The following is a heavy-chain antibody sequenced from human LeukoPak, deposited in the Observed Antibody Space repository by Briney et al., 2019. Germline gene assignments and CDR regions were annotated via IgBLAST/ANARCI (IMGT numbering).Heavy chain of an antibody. CDR3: ARDATYCTNGVCYTRFDY. V-gene: IGHV3-7*01. CDR2: INLDGSEK. Sequence: GRSLSLLRAVSGLPFPRLWMSWASQASGKGLEWVARINLDGSEKYYVDSAEGRFNIYGDNAKTALYLEMNSLRAEDTAVYYCARDATYCTNGVCYTRFDYWGQGTLVTVSS. J-gene: IGHJ4*02. CDR1: GLPFPRLW. D-gene: IGHD2-8*01.